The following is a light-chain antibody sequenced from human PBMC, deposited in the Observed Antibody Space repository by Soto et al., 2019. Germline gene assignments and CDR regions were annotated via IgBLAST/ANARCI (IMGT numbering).Light chain of an antibody. CDR2: GAS. CDR1: QSVSSSY. V-gene: IGKV3-20*01. CDR3: QQYGSSPPKYT. J-gene: IGKJ2*01. Sequence: EIVLTQSPCTLSLSPGERATLSCRASQSVSSSYVAWYQQKPGQAPRLLIYGASSRATGIPDRFSGSGSGTDFTLTISRLEPEDFAVYYCQQYGSSPPKYTFGQGTKLEIK.